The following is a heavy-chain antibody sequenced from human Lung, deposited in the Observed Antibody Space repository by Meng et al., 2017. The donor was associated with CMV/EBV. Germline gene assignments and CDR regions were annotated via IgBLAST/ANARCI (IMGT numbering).Heavy chain of an antibody. CDR3: ARRRSRGPWQYYFDY. J-gene: IGHJ4*02. D-gene: IGHD6-19*01. CDR2: IYPGDSDT. V-gene: IGHV5-51*01. CDR1: GYSFTTYW. Sequence: ESXKISXTASGYSFTTYWIGWVRQMPGKGLEWMWIIYPGDSDTRYSPSFKGQVTISADKSSSTAYLQWSSLKASDTAMYYCARRRSRGPWQYYFDYWGQGTLVTVSS.